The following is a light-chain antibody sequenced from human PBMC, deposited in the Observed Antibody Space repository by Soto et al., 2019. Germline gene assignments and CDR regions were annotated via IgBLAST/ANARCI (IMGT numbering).Light chain of an antibody. CDR2: DAS. CDR3: QQYHNWPIT. Sequence: EIVMTKYPAPLSVSPGERATLSCMAGQSVSSNLAWHQQKPGQAPRILMYDASTRATGIPARFSGSGSGTEFTLTISSLQSEDFAVYYCQQYHNWPITFGQGRRLEIK. V-gene: IGKV3-15*01. J-gene: IGKJ5*01. CDR1: QSVSSN.